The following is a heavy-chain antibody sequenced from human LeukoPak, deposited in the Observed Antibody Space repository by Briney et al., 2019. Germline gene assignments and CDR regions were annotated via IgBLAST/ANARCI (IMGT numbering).Heavy chain of an antibody. CDR1: GFTFSDYY. CDR2: ISSSGSTI. J-gene: IGHJ3*01. CDR3: RGGYYDSSGYFAPGAFDL. Sequence: GGSLRLSCAASGFTFSDYYMSWIRQAPGKGLEWVSYISSSGSTIYYADSVKGRFTISRDNAKNSLYLQMNSLKTEDTAVYYCRGGYYDSSGYFAPGAFDLWGQGTMVTVSS. V-gene: IGHV3-11*01. D-gene: IGHD3-22*01.